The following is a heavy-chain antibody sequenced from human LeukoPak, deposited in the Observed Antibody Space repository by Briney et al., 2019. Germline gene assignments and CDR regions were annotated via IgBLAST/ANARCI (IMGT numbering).Heavy chain of an antibody. Sequence: SETLSLTCTVSGGSISSSSYYWGWIRQPPGKGLEWIGEINHSGSTNYNPSLKSRVTISVDTSKNQFSLKLSAVTAADTAVYYCARGVRGSYVYWGQGTLVTVSS. D-gene: IGHD1-26*01. CDR2: INHSGST. J-gene: IGHJ4*02. V-gene: IGHV4-39*07. CDR1: GGSISSSSYY. CDR3: ARGVRGSYVY.